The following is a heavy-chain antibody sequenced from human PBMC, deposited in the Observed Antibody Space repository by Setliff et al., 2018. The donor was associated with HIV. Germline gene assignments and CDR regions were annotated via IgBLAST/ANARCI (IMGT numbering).Heavy chain of an antibody. Sequence: GASVKVSCKASGYTFTDYFIHWVRRAPGQGLEWMGRINPSRHNTIYAPRYQGRVTMTRDTSISTAYMELGGLRSDDTAVYYCARNYGADSNYFDYLGQGTLVTVSS. J-gene: IGHJ4*02. V-gene: IGHV1-2*06. CDR3: ARNYGADSNYFDY. CDR2: INPSRHNT. D-gene: IGHD4-17*01. CDR1: GYTFTDYF.